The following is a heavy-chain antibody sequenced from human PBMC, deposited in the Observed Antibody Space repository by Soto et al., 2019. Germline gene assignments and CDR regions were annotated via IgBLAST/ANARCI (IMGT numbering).Heavy chain of an antibody. J-gene: IGHJ5*02. CDR2: IYYSGST. CDR1: GGSISSGSSY. D-gene: IGHD6-19*01. V-gene: IGHV4-39*01. CDR3: ARHNGGGGSGWFDP. Sequence: PSETLSLTGTVSGGSISSGSSYWGWIRQPPGKGLEWIGSIYYSGSTYYNPSLKSRVSISVDTSKNQFSLKLCSVTAADTAVYYCARHNGGGGSGWFDPWGQGTLVTVSS.